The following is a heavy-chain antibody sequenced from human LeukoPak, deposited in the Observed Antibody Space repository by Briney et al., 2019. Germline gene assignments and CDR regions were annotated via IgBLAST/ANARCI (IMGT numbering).Heavy chain of an antibody. CDR3: ARVRDRFGELYY. CDR1: GGSISSGGYS. J-gene: IGHJ4*02. D-gene: IGHD3-10*01. Sequence: SETLSLTCAVSGGSISSGGYSWSWIRQPPGKGLEWIGYIYHSGSTYYNPSLKSRVIISVDRSKNQFSLKLSSVTAADTAVYYCARVRDRFGELYYWGQGTLVTVSS. CDR2: IYHSGST. V-gene: IGHV4-30-2*01.